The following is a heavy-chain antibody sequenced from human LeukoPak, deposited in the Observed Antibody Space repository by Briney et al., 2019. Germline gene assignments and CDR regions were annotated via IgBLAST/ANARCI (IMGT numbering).Heavy chain of an antibody. CDR3: AKEDLYYGMDV. CDR2: ISDSGGST. V-gene: IGHV3-23*01. Sequence: GGSLRLSCAASGFTFSGYAMSWVRQAPEKGLEWVSAISDSGGSTYYPDSVKGRFTISRDNSRNTLYLQSNSLRAEDTAVYYCAKEDLYYGMDVWGKGTTVTVSS. J-gene: IGHJ6*04. CDR1: GFTFSGYA.